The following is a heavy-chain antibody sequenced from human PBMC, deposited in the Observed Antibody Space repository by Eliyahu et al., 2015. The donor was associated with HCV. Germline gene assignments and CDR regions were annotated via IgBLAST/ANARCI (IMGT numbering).Heavy chain of an antibody. D-gene: IGHD3-10*01. J-gene: IGHJ6*02. CDR1: GFXFSDXY. V-gene: IGHV3-11*01. CDR3: ARDRSSYRYGMDV. CDR2: ISSSSNTI. Sequence: QVQLVESGGGLVKPGGSLRLXCXASGFXFSDXYMSWXRQAPGKGLGWVSYISSSSNTIYYADSVKGRFTISRDNAKNSLYLQMNSLRAEDTAIYYCARDRSSYRYGMDVWGQGTTVTVSS.